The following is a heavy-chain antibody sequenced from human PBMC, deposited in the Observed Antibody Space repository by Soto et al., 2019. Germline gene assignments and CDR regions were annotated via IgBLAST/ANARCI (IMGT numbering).Heavy chain of an antibody. D-gene: IGHD3-10*01. J-gene: IGHJ6*02. CDR1: GYTFTDYW. CDR2: IYPGDSDT. CDR3: VLSSGSGSGYYYYGMDV. Sequence: GESLKISCKGSGYTFTDYWIGWVRQLPGKGLEWMGIIYPGDSDTRYSPSFQGQVTITADKSTSTAYLQWNTLKASDTAMYYCVLSSGSGSGYYYYGMDVWGQGTTVTVSS. V-gene: IGHV5-51*01.